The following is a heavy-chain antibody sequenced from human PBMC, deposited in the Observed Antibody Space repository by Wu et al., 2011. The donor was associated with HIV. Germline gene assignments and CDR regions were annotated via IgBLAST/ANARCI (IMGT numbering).Heavy chain of an antibody. J-gene: IGHJ4*02. CDR1: GYTFASHG. CDR2: ISAYNGTT. D-gene: IGHD3-22*01. V-gene: IGHV1-18*01. Sequence: QVQLVQSGAEVKEPGASVKVSCKASGYTFASHGISWVRQAPGQGLEWMGWISAYNGTTRYAQKFQGRVTMTRDTSTSTVYMELSSLRSEDTAVYYCARSRLDGSGYYDYWGQGTLVTVSS. CDR3: ARSRLDGSGYYDY.